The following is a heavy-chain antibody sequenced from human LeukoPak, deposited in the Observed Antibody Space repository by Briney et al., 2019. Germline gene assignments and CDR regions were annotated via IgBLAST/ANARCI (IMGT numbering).Heavy chain of an antibody. CDR2: ISSTGTII. Sequence: GGSLRLSCAASGFTLSSYDMNWVRQAPGKGLECVSYISSTGTIIYYADSVKGRFTISRDNAKNSLYLQMNSLRAEDTAVYYCARDPSPEGFDYCGQGTLVTVSS. CDR3: ARDPSPEGFDY. CDR1: GFTLSSYD. D-gene: IGHD1-14*01. V-gene: IGHV3-48*03. J-gene: IGHJ4*02.